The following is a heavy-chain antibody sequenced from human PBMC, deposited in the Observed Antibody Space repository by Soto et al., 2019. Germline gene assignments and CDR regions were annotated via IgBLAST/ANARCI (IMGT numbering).Heavy chain of an antibody. CDR1: GYTFTSYA. CDR2: INDGNGNT. Sequence: GASVKVSCKASGYTFTSYAMHCVRQAPGQRLEWMGWINDGNGNTKYSQKFQGRVTITRDTSASTAYMELSSLRSEDTAVYYCARAPLWYYYGSGSPRHFDYWGQGTLVTSPQ. V-gene: IGHV1-3*01. J-gene: IGHJ4*02. CDR3: ARAPLWYYYGSGSPRHFDY. D-gene: IGHD3-10*01.